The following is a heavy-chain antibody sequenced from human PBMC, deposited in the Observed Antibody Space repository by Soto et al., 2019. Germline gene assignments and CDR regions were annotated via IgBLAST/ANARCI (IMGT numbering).Heavy chain of an antibody. J-gene: IGHJ4*02. Sequence: PGGSLRLSCAASGFTFSSYAMSWVRQAPGKGLEWVSAISGSGGSTYYADSVKGRFTISRDNSKNTLYLQMNSLRAEDTAVYYSTKVHSTTAYYDILTGYRASDYWGQGTLVTVSS. D-gene: IGHD3-9*01. CDR1: GFTFSSYA. V-gene: IGHV3-23*01. CDR2: ISGSGGST. CDR3: TKVHSTTAYYDILTGYRASDY.